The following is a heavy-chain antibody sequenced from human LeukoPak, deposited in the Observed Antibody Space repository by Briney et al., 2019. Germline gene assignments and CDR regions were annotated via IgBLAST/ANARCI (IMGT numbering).Heavy chain of an antibody. CDR2: ITGSGSRT. CDR3: ARDLGYSSGWYRPYYYYYYMDV. Sequence: GGSLRLSCAASGFTFSSYAMNWVRQAPGKGLEWVSVITGSGSRTYYADSVKGRFTISRDNSRNTLFLQMNSLRGEDTAVYYCARDLGYSSGWYRPYYYYYYMDVWGKGTTVTVSS. CDR1: GFTFSSYA. D-gene: IGHD6-19*01. J-gene: IGHJ6*03. V-gene: IGHV3-23*01.